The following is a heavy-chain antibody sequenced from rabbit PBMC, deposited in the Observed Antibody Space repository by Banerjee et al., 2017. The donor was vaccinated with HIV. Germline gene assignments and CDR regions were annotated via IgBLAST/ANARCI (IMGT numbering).Heavy chain of an antibody. Sequence: QEQLEESGGDLVKPEGSLTLTCTASGFSFSSSYWICWVRQAPGKGLEWIACIDGGYSGNTYYASWAKGRFTVSKTSSTTVTLQMTSLTAADTATYFCARENTYDDYGDFVLWGPGTLVTVS. CDR3: ARENTYDDYGDFVL. D-gene: IGHD2-1*01. V-gene: IGHV1S45*01. J-gene: IGHJ4*01. CDR1: GFSFSSSYW. CDR2: IDGGYSGNT.